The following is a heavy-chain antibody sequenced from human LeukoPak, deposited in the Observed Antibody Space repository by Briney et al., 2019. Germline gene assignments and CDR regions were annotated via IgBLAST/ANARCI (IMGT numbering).Heavy chain of an antibody. Sequence: GGSLRLSCTASGFTFSSYAMNWVRQAPGQGLGLVSIVVGGGATFYAHSVKAQFNISRDNSKNTLYLQMNSLRGDDTAVYYCAKYGVVLPPGSHIPHWFDPWGQGSLVTVSS. CDR1: GFTFSSYA. CDR3: AKYGVVLPPGSHIPHWFDP. J-gene: IGHJ5*02. D-gene: IGHD2-15*01. CDR2: IVVGGGAT. V-gene: IGHV3-23*01.